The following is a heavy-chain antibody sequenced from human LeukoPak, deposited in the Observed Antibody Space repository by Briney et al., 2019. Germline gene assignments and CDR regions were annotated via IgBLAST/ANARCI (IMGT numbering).Heavy chain of an antibody. Sequence: GGSLRLSCAASGFTVSSNYMSWVRQAPGKGLEWVANIKQDGSEKYYVDSVKGRFTISRDNAKNSLYLQMNSLRAEDTAVYYCARGGIAVPKDAFDIWGQGTMVTVSS. CDR2: IKQDGSEK. V-gene: IGHV3-7*01. CDR3: ARGGIAVPKDAFDI. J-gene: IGHJ3*02. D-gene: IGHD6-19*01. CDR1: GFTVSSNY.